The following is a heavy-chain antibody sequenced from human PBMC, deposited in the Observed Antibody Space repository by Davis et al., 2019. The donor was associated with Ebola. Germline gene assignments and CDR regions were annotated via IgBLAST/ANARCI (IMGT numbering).Heavy chain of an antibody. D-gene: IGHD4-17*01. Sequence: PGGSLRLSCQGSGYSFTSYWIGWVRQMPGKGLEWMGIFYPGYSDTTYSPSFQGQVTISADKSISTAYLQWSSLKASDTAIYYCARRPTTAQHISFFDYWGQGTLVTVSS. CDR3: ARRPTTAQHISFFDY. V-gene: IGHV5-51*01. J-gene: IGHJ4*02. CDR2: FYPGYSDT. CDR1: GYSFTSYW.